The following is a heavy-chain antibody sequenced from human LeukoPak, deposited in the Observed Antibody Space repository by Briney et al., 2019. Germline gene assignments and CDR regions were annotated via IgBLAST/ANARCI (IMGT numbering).Heavy chain of an antibody. J-gene: IGHJ4*02. CDR1: GFTFDDYA. Sequence: GGSLRLSCAASGFTFDDYAMHWVRQAPGKGLEWVSGISWNSGSIGYADSVKGRFTISRDNAKNSLYLQMNSLRAEDTALYYCAKDIKYSSSWYYSYFDHWGQGTLVTVSS. CDR2: ISWNSGSI. CDR3: AKDIKYSSSWYYSYFDH. V-gene: IGHV3-9*01. D-gene: IGHD6-13*01.